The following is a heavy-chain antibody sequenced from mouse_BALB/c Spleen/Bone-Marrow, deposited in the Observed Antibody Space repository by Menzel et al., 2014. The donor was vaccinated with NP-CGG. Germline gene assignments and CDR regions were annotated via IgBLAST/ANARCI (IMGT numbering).Heavy chain of an antibody. CDR2: IYPGDGDT. D-gene: IGHD1-1*01. V-gene: IGHV1-80*01. CDR3: ASQGDYSYAMDY. J-gene: IGHJ4*01. Sequence: QVQLQQPGAELVRPGSSVKISCKASGYTFSNYWMNWMKQRPGQGLEWIGQIYPGDGDTNYIGKFTGKATLTADKSSSTAYMQLSSLTSEDSAVYFCASQGDYSYAMDYWGQGTSVTVSS. CDR1: GYTFSNYW.